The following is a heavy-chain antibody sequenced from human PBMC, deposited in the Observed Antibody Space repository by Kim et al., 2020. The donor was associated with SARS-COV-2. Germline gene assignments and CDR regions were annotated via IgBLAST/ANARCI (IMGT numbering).Heavy chain of an antibody. CDR1: GFTFSSYG. Sequence: GGSLRLSCAASGFTFSSYGMHWIRQAPGKGLEWVAVISYDGSNKYYADSVKGRFTISRDNSKNTLYLQMNSLRAEDTAVYYCAKGPPPQANGDRYYFDYWGQGTLVTVSS. CDR3: AKGPPPQANGDRYYFDY. V-gene: IGHV3-30*18. CDR2: ISYDGSNK. D-gene: IGHD4-17*01. J-gene: IGHJ4*02.